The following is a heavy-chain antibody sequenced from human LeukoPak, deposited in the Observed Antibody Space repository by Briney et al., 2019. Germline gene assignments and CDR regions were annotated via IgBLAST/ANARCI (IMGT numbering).Heavy chain of an antibody. CDR2: IYYSGST. CDR3: ARARIMITFGGVIVIFDY. CDR1: GGSLSSGGYY. D-gene: IGHD3-16*02. Sequence: SETLSLTCTVSGGSLSSGGYYWSWIRQHPGTGLEWVGYIYYSGSTYYNPSLKSRVTISVDTSKNQFSLKLSSVTAADTAVYYCARARIMITFGGVIVIFDYWGQGTLVTVSS. V-gene: IGHV4-31*03. J-gene: IGHJ4*02.